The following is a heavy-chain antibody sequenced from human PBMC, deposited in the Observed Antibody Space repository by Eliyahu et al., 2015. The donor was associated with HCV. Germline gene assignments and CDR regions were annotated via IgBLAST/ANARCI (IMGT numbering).Heavy chain of an antibody. V-gene: IGHV4-39*01. D-gene: IGHD3-22*01. J-gene: IGHJ4*02. Sequence: GKGLEWIGSIYYSGSTYYNPSLKSRVTISVDTSKNQFSLKLSSVTAADTAVYYCARRISHYYDSPGFDYWGQGTLVTVSS. CDR3: ARRISHYYDSPGFDY. CDR2: IYYSGST.